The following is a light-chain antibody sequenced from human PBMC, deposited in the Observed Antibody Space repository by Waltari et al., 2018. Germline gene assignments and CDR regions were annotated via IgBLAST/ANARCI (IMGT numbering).Light chain of an antibody. CDR2: RAS. CDR1: TGVLYSYNNKNY. V-gene: IGKV4-1*01. Sequence: DIVMTQSPDYLAVSLGERATVNCKSSTGVLYSYNNKNYLAWYQQKPGQPTTLLIHRASTRESAVPDRFSGSGSGTDFTLTISSLQAGDVAVYYCHQYYSPPPYTFGQGTKLEIK. J-gene: IGKJ2*01. CDR3: HQYYSPPPYT.